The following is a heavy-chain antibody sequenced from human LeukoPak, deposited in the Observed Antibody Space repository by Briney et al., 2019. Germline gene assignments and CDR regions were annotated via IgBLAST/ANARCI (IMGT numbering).Heavy chain of an antibody. CDR2: INPSGGST. V-gene: IGHV1-46*01. CDR1: GYTSTSYY. J-gene: IGHJ5*02. Sequence: ASVTVSCKASGYTSTSYYTHWVRQAPGQGLEWMGIINPSGGSTSYAQKFQGRVTMTRDMSTSTVYMELSSLRSEDTAVYYCARERPWFDPWGQGTLVTVSS. CDR3: ARERPWFDP.